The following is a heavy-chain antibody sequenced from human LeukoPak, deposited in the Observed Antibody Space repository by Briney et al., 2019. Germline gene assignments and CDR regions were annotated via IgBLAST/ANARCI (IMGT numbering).Heavy chain of an antibody. CDR2: IRYDGSNK. V-gene: IGHV3-30*02. D-gene: IGHD3-10*01. CDR3: AKDKGSANYYYYYMDV. Sequence: GGSLRLSCAASGFTFRNYDIHWVRQAPGKGLEWVAFIRYDGSNKYYADSVKGRFTISRDNSKNTLYPQMNSLRAEDTAIYYCAKDKGSANYYYYYMDVWGKGTTVTVSS. CDR1: GFTFRNYD. J-gene: IGHJ6*03.